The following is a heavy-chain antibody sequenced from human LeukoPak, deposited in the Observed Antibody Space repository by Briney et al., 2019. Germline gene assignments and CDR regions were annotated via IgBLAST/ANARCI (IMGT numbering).Heavy chain of an antibody. CDR1: GFTVSSNY. CDR2: IYSGGDT. J-gene: IGHJ4*02. D-gene: IGHD6-19*01. V-gene: IGHV3-53*01. Sequence: RPGGSLRLSCAASGFTVSSNYMSWVRQAPGKGLEWVSVIYSGGDTYYADSVKGRFTISRDNSKNTLYLQMNSLRAEDTAVYYCARVAVGAGTDYFDYWGQGTLVTVSS. CDR3: ARVAVGAGTDYFDY.